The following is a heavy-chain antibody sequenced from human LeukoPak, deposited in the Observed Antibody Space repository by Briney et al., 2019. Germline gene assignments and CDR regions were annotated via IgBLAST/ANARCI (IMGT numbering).Heavy chain of an antibody. J-gene: IGHJ4*02. V-gene: IGHV3-23*01. CDR3: AKNGIAVAGLDY. CDR1: GFTFSSYA. Sequence: QPGGSLRLSCAASGFTFSSYAMTWVRQAPGKGLEWVSSISSSGGSTYYADSVKGRFTISRDNSKNTLYLQMNTLRAEDRAVYYCAKNGIAVAGLDYWGQGTLVTVSS. CDR2: ISSSGGST. D-gene: IGHD6-19*01.